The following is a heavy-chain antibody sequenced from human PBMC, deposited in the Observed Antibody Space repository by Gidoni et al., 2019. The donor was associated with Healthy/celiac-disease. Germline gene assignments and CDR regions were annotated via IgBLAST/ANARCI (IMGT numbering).Heavy chain of an antibody. Sequence: QVQLVESGGGVVQPGRSLRLSCAASGFTFSRYGMKWVRQAPGKGLELLAVISYDGSNKYYADSVKGRFTISRDNSKNTLYLQMNSLRAEDTAVYYCTKDRGRDYYYGMDVWGQGTTVTVSS. J-gene: IGHJ6*02. CDR3: TKDRGRDYYYGMDV. V-gene: IGHV3-30*18. D-gene: IGHD3-16*01. CDR1: GFTFSRYG. CDR2: ISYDGSNK.